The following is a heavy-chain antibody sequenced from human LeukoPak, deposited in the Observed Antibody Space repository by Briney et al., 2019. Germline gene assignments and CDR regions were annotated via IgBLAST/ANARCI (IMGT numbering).Heavy chain of an antibody. V-gene: IGHV4-34*01. CDR1: GFTFSSYA. CDR3: ARRAAAAGRNWFDP. J-gene: IGHJ5*02. CDR2: INHSGST. D-gene: IGHD6-13*01. Sequence: GSLRLSCAASGFTFSSYAMSWVRQAPGKWLQWIGEINHSGSTNYNPSLKSRVTISVDTSKNQFSLKLSSVTAADTAVYYCARRAAAAGRNWFDPWGQGTLVTVSS.